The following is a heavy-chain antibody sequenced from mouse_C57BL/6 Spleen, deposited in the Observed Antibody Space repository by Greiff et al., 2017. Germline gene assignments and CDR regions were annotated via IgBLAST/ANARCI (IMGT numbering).Heavy chain of an antibody. CDR1: GYSFTGYY. Sequence: EVQLQQSGPELVKPGASVKISCKASGYSFTGYYMNWVKQSPEKSLEWIGEINPSTGGTTYNQKFKAKATLTVDKSSSTAYMQLKSLTSEDSAVYYCARCPDHRGYYAMDYWGQGTSVTVSS. CDR2: INPSTGGT. CDR3: ARCPDHRGYYAMDY. J-gene: IGHJ4*01. D-gene: IGHD3-1*01. V-gene: IGHV1-42*01.